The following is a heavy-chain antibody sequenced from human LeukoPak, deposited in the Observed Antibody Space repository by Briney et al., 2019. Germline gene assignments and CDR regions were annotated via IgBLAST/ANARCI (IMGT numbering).Heavy chain of an antibody. D-gene: IGHD3-22*01. J-gene: IGHJ4*02. CDR3: ARIHLPLYYYDSSGYSYYFDY. CDR1: GGSISSNSYY. V-gene: IGHV4-39*02. Sequence: SETLSLTCTVSGGSISSNSYYWGWIRQPPGKGLEWIGRIDNSGDTNYNPSLKSRVIMSIDTSKNHFSLKLTSVTAADTAVYYCARIHLPLYYYDSSGYSYYFDYWGQGTLVTVSS. CDR2: IDNSGDT.